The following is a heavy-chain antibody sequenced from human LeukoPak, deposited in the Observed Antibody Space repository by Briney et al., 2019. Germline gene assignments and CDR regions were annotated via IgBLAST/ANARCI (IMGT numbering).Heavy chain of an antibody. V-gene: IGHV4-4*09. CDR3: VGGSGSLPLFDY. D-gene: IGHD1-26*01. CDR2: IYTSGST. Sequence: SETLSLTCNVSGGSISYYYWSWIRQPPGKGLEWIGYIYTSGSTNYNPSLKSRVTMSVDTSKNQFSLKLSSVTAADTAVYYCVGGSGSLPLFDYWGQGTLVTVSS. J-gene: IGHJ4*02. CDR1: GGSISYYY.